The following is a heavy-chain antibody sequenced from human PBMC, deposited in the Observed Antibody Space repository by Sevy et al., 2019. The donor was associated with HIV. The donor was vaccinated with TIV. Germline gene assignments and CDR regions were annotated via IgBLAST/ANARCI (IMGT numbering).Heavy chain of an antibody. V-gene: IGHV4-34*01. CDR3: ARGGDGVVPSPIIGLGPWTKYWYFDL. D-gene: IGHD3-3*01. CDR2: VNHSGST. CDR1: GGSFSGYS. Sequence: SETLSLTCAVSGGSFSGYSWDWIRQPPGKGLEWIGEVNHSGSTNYNPSLKSRVTISVDTSKNPFSLKLNFVTAADTAVYYCARGGDGVVPSPIIGLGPWTKYWYFDLWGRGTLVTVSS. J-gene: IGHJ2*01.